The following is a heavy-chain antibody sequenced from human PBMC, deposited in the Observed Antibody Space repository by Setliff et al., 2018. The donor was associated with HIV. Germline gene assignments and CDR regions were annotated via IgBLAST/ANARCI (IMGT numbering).Heavy chain of an antibody. CDR1: GFTCSDHY. V-gene: IGHV3-72*01. CDR2: TRDKARGYTT. CDR3: ARAGAATAGKSYHYDMDV. D-gene: IGHD6-13*01. J-gene: IGHJ6*02. Sequence: GGSLRLSCAASGFTCSDHYMDWVRQAPGKGLEWVGRTRDKARGYTTEYAASVKGRFTISRDDSKNSLYLQMNSLKTEDTAVYYCARAGAATAGKSYHYDMDVWGQGTTVTVSS.